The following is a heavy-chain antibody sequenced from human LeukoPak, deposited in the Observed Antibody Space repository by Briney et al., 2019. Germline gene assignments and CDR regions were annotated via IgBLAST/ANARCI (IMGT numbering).Heavy chain of an antibody. CDR1: EFTVSNYG. Sequence: PGGSLRLSCAASEFTVSNYGIHWVRQAPGKGLEWVAFIRYDGSNKYYADSVKGRFTISRDNSKNTLNLQMNSLRAEDTAVYYCAKERYGDYYIWFDPWGQGTLVTVSS. V-gene: IGHV3-30*02. CDR3: AKERYGDYYIWFDP. D-gene: IGHD4-17*01. J-gene: IGHJ5*02. CDR2: IRYDGSNK.